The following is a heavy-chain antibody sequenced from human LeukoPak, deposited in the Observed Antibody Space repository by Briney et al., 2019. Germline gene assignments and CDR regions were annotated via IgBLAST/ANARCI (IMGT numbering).Heavy chain of an antibody. J-gene: IGHJ5*02. CDR1: GYSISSGYY. Sequence: SETLSLTCTVSGYSISSGYYWGWIRQPPGKGLEWIGSIYHSGGTYYNPSLKSRVTIAVETSKNQFSLKLSSVTAADKAVYYCAREWPGYSSSFGWFDPWGQGTLVTVSS. CDR3: AREWPGYSSSFGWFDP. V-gene: IGHV4-38-2*02. D-gene: IGHD6-13*01. CDR2: IYHSGGT.